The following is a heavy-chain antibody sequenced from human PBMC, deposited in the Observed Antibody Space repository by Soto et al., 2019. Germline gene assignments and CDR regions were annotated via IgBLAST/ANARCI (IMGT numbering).Heavy chain of an antibody. D-gene: IGHD3-3*01. CDR2: IVVGSGNT. Sequence: VKVSCKASGFTFTSSPVQGVRQARGQRLEWIGWIVVGSGNTNYAQKFQERVTITRDMSTSTAYMELSSLRSEDTAVYYCAAPLRSDAFDIWGQGTMVTVSS. V-gene: IGHV1-58*01. CDR1: GFTFTSSP. J-gene: IGHJ3*02. CDR3: AAPLRSDAFDI.